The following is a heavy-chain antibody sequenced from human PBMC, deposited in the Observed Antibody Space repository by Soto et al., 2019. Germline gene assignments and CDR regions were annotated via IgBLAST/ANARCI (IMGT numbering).Heavy chain of an antibody. CDR1: GGSFSGYY. CDR3: ARERTVAAMVIVYFDY. CDR2: INHSGST. V-gene: IGHV4-34*01. D-gene: IGHD5-18*01. Sequence: KTSETLSLTCAVYGGSFSGYYWSWIRQPPGKGLEWIGEINHSGSTNYNPSLKSRVTISVDTSKNQFSLKLSSVTAADTAVYYCARERTVAAMVIVYFDYWGQGTLVTVSS. J-gene: IGHJ4*02.